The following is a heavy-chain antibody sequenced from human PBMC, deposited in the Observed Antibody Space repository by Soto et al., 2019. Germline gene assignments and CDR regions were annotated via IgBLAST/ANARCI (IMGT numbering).Heavy chain of an antibody. CDR2: INAGNGNT. J-gene: IGHJ4*02. Sequence: ASVKVSCKASGYTFTSYAMHWVRQAPGQRLEWMGWINAGNGNTQFSQKFQDRVTITRDTSASIAYMDLSSLRSEDTAIYYCARGDFYGPFENWGQGTLVTVSS. CDR3: ARGDFYGPFEN. CDR1: GYTFTSYA. V-gene: IGHV1-3*01. D-gene: IGHD3-10*01.